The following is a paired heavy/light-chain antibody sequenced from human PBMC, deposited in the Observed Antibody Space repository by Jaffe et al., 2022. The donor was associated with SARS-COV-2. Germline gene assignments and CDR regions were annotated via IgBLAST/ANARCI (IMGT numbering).Heavy chain of an antibody. D-gene: IGHD3-9*01. V-gene: IGHV4-39*01. Sequence: QLQLQESGPGLVKPSETLSLTCTVSGDSIASTTNYWGWIRQSPGKGLEWIGNINYPGSPYYNPSGSTYYNPSLKSRVTMSVDTSKNQFSLKLNSVTAADTAVYFCARRPIDWRAFDMWGPGTMVTVSS. CDR1: GDSIASTTNY. CDR2: INYPGSPYYNPSGST. J-gene: IGHJ3*02. CDR3: ARRPIDWRAFDM.
Light chain of an antibody. V-gene: IGLV1-44*01. Sequence: QSVLTQPPSASGTPGQRVTISCSGSGSNIGSSPVNWYQQLPGTAPTLLIYIDNQRPSGVPDRFSGSKSGTSASLAISGLQSEDEADYYCATWDESLSGPVFGGGTQLTVL. CDR1: GSNIGSSP. J-gene: IGLJ3*02. CDR2: IDN. CDR3: ATWDESLSGPV.